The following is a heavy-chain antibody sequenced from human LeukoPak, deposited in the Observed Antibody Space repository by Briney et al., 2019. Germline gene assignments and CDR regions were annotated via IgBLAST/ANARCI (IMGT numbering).Heavy chain of an antibody. V-gene: IGHV3-48*03. CDR3: ARKPQGRVAAIGDY. CDR2: ISSSGSTI. CDR1: GFTFSSYE. D-gene: IGHD1-26*01. J-gene: IGHJ4*02. Sequence: GGSLRLSCAASGFTFSSYEMNWVRQVPGKGLEWVSYISSSGSTIYYADSVKGRFTISRDNAKNSLYLQMNSLRAEDTAVYYCARKPQGRVAAIGDYWGQGTLVTVSS.